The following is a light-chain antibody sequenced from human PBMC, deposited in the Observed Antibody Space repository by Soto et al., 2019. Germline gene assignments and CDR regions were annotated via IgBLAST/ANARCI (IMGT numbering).Light chain of an antibody. CDR1: QSVRIY. CDR2: GAS. J-gene: IGKJ1*01. V-gene: IGKV3-15*01. Sequence: VMTQSPATLSVSPGERVTLSCRASQSVRIYLAWYQQKPGRAPRLLIYGASARASHVPARFSGSGSETDFTLTISSLQSEDFAMYYCQQYNEWQWTFGQGTKLEIK. CDR3: QQYNEWQWT.